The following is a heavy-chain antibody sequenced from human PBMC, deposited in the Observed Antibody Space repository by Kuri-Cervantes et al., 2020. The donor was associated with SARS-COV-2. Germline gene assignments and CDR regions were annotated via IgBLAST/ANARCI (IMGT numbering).Heavy chain of an antibody. V-gene: IGHV1-46*01. Sequence: ASVKVSCKASGYTFTSYYMHWVRQAPGQGLEWMGIINPSGGSTSYAQKFQGRVTMTRDTSTSTVYMELSSLRSEDTAVYYCARDLTTVTTARGGYYYYGMGVWGQGTLVTCYS. CDR3: ARDLTTVTTARGGYYYYGMGV. D-gene: IGHD4-17*01. CDR1: GYTFTSYY. J-gene: IGHJ6*01. CDR2: INPSGGST.